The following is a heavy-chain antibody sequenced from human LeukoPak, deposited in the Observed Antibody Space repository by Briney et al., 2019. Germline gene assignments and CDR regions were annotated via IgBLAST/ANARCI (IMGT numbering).Heavy chain of an antibody. CDR3: AKDIERVVLGAFDI. V-gene: IGHV3-53*05. Sequence: GGSLRLSCAASGFTVSSNYMSWVRQAPGKGLEWVSVIYSGGSTYYAGSVKGRFTISRDNSKNSLYLQMNSLRAEDTALYYCAKDIERVVLGAFDIWGQGTMVTVSS. CDR1: GFTVSSNY. CDR2: IYSGGST. D-gene: IGHD2-15*01. J-gene: IGHJ3*02.